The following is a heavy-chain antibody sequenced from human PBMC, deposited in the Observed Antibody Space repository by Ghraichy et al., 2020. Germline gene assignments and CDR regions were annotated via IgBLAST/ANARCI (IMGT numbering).Heavy chain of an antibody. CDR1: GFTFGSYT. D-gene: IGHD6-19*01. Sequence: GESLNISCAASGFTFGSYTMNWVRQAPGKGLEWVSSISGNSNYIYYADSVRGRFTISRDNAKILLYLQMNSLRAEDTAVYYCARAGPRESSGWYDPYYYYYMDVWGKGTTVTVSS. V-gene: IGHV3-21*01. J-gene: IGHJ6*03. CDR3: ARAGPRESSGWYDPYYYYYMDV. CDR2: ISGNSNYI.